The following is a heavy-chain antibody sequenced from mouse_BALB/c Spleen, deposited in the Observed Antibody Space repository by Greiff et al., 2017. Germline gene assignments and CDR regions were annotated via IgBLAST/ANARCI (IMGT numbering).Heavy chain of an antibody. CDR2: ISSGSSTI. D-gene: IGHD1-2*01. V-gene: IGHV5-17*02. CDR3: ARDHYYGLAD. Sequence: EVMLVESGGGLVQPGGSRKLSCAASGFTFSSFGMHWVRQAPEKGLEWVAYISSGSSTIYYADTVKGRFTISRDNPKNTLFLQMSSLRSEDTAMYYCARDHYYGLADWGQGTLVTVSA. CDR1: GFTFSSFG. J-gene: IGHJ3*01.